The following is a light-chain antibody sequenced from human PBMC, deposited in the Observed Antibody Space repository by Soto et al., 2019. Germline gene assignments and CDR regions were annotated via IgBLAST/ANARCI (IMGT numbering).Light chain of an antibody. CDR3: CSYTSSDTLV. V-gene: IGLV2-23*02. CDR2: EVT. J-gene: IGLJ3*02. Sequence: QSVLTQPASVSGSPGPSITLSCTGTSSDIGSYNLVSWYQQYPGKAPKLMIYEVTKRPSGVSNRFSASKSGNTASLTISGLQAEDEADYYCCSYTSSDTLVFGGGTKLTVL. CDR1: SSDIGSYNL.